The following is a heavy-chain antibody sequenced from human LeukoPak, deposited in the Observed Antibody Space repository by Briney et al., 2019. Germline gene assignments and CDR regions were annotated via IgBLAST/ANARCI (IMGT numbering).Heavy chain of an antibody. CDR1: GGSISSYY. Sequence: SETLSLTCTVSGGSISSYYWSWIRQPPGKGLEWIGYIYYSGSANYNPSLKSRVTMSVDTSKNQFSLKLTSATAADTAVYYCARDSYSSGYYTNFDYWGQGTLVTVSS. CDR2: IYYSGSA. CDR3: ARDSYSSGYYTNFDY. V-gene: IGHV4-59*01. J-gene: IGHJ4*02. D-gene: IGHD3-22*01.